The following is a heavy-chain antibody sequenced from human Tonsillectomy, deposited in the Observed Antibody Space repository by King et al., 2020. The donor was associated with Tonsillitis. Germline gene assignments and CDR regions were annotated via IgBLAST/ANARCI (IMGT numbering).Heavy chain of an antibody. CDR1: GLTFTTYG. V-gene: IGHV3-33*08. J-gene: IGHJ4*02. CDR2: IWYDGSNK. CDR3: ARDSCGGDCYYFDY. D-gene: IGHD2-21*02. Sequence: VQLVESGGGVVQPGRSLRLSCTASGLTFTTYGMHWVRQAPGKGLEWVAVIWYDGSNKRYEDSVKGRFTISRDNSKNTLYLQMNSLRAEDTAVYYCARDSCGGDCYYFDYWGQGTLVTVSS.